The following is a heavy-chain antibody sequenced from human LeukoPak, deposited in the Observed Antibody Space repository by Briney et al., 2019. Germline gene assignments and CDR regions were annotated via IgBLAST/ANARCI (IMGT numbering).Heavy chain of an antibody. CDR3: AKRYYYDSSGPQYYFDY. Sequence: PGGSLRLSCAASGFTFGSYAMSWVRQAPGKGLEWVSVISGSGGSTSYADSVKGRFTISRDNSKNTLYLQMNSLRAEDTAVYYCAKRYYYDSSGPQYYFDYWGQGTLVTVSS. D-gene: IGHD3-22*01. J-gene: IGHJ4*02. CDR2: ISGSGGST. V-gene: IGHV3-23*01. CDR1: GFTFGSYA.